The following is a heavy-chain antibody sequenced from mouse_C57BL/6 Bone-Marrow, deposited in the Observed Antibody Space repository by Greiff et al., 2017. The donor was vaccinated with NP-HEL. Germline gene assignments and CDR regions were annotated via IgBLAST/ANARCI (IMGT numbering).Heavy chain of an antibody. CDR1: GYTFSSYW. V-gene: IGHV1-53*01. D-gene: IGHD2-3*01. CDR3: AREGIWLLRGYWYFDV. CDR2: INPSNGGT. Sequence: QVQLQQSGTELVKPGTSVKLSCKSSGYTFSSYWMHWVKQRPGQGLEWIGHINPSNGGTNYNEKFKSKATLTVDKSSSTAYMQLSSLTSDDSAVYYCAREGIWLLRGYWYFDVGDTGTTVTVSS. J-gene: IGHJ1*03.